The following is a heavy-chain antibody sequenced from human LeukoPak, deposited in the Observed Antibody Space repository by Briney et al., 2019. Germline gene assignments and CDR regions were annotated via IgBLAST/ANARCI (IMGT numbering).Heavy chain of an antibody. CDR2: IRSKANSCAT. Sequence: PGGSLRLSCAASGFTFSGSAMHWVRQASGKGLEWVGRIRSKANSCATAYAASVKGRFTISRDDSKNTAYLQMNSLKTEDTAVYYCTREAKGAPWFDPWGQGTLVTVSS. CDR3: TREAKGAPWFDP. J-gene: IGHJ5*02. CDR1: GFTFSGSA. V-gene: IGHV3-73*01.